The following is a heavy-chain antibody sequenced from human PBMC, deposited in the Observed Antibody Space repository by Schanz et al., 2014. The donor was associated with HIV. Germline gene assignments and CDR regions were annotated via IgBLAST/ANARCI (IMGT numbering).Heavy chain of an antibody. D-gene: IGHD6-19*01. V-gene: IGHV3-21*01. Sequence: VQLVESGGCLVQPGGSLRLSCAASGFTFSSYSMNWVRQAPGKGLEWVSSISSSSSYIKYADSAKGRFTISRDNAKNSLYLQMNSLRAEDTAVFYCAREVLVAGRSYSYYGMDVWGQGTTVTVSS. CDR1: GFTFSSYS. J-gene: IGHJ6*02. CDR3: AREVLVAGRSYSYYGMDV. CDR2: ISSSSSYI.